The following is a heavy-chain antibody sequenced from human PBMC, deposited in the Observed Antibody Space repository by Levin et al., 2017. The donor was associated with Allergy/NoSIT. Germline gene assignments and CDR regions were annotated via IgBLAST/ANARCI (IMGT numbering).Heavy chain of an antibody. CDR3: ARDEIKRSRGYEHFDY. Sequence: PGGSLRLSCAASGFTFSSYAMHWVRQAPGKGLEWVAVISYDGSNKYYADSVKGRFTISRDNSKNTLYLQMNSLRAEDTAVYYCARDEIKRSRGYEHFDYWGQGTLVTVSS. CDR1: GFTFSSYA. D-gene: IGHD6-25*01. V-gene: IGHV3-30-3*01. CDR2: ISYDGSNK. J-gene: IGHJ4*02.